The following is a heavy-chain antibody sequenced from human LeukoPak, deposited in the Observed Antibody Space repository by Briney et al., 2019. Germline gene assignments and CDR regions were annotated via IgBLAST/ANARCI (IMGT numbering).Heavy chain of an antibody. V-gene: IGHV4-59*08. D-gene: IGHD3-10*01. CDR3: ARQRLLWFGESNSGFDY. J-gene: IGHJ4*02. CDR2: IYYSGST. Sequence: PSETLSLTCTVSSGSISSYYWNWIRQPPGKGLEWIGHIYYSGSTDYNPSLKSRVSMSVDTSKNQFSLKLSSVTATDTAVYYCARQRLLWFGESNSGFDYWGQGTLVTVSS. CDR1: SGSISSYY.